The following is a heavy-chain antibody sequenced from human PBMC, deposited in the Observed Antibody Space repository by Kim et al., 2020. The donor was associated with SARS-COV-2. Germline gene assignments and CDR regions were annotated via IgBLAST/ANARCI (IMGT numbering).Heavy chain of an antibody. J-gene: IGHJ4*02. CDR1: GFTFSSYA. D-gene: IGHD6-13*01. CDR3: AKVEIAAAGNYQFDY. CDR2: ISGSGGST. Sequence: GGSLRLSCVASGFTFSSYAMSWVRQAPGKGLEWVSAISGSGGSTYYADSVKGRFTISRDNSKNTLYLQMNSLRAEDTAVYYCAKVEIAAAGNYQFDYWGQGTLVTVSS. V-gene: IGHV3-23*01.